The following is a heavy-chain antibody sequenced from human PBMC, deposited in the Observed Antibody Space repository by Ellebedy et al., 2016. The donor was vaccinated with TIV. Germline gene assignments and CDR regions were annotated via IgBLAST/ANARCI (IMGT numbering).Heavy chain of an antibody. J-gene: IGHJ4*02. V-gene: IGHV3-23*01. CDR2: FSGNGGST. Sequence: GESLKISCAASGFTFSNYAMGWVRQAPGKGLEWVSTFSGNGGSTYYADSVKGRFTISRDNSKNTPYLQMNSLRAEDTAVYYCAKGKAPNSFDYWGQGTLVTVSS. CDR1: GFTFSNYA. CDR3: AKGKAPNSFDY.